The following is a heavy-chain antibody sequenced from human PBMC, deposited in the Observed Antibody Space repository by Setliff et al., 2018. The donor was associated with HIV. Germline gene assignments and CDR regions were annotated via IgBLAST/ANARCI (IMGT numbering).Heavy chain of an antibody. CDR3: ARDLGSGHFDY. CDR2: IYGTGST. V-gene: IGHV4-4*07. CDR1: GGSISGSY. Sequence: SETLSLTCTVSGGSISGSYWNWFRRPAGQGLEWIGRIYGTGSTFYNPSFKSRATFAVDTARSQFSLNLRTVTAADTAVYYCARDLGSGHFDYWGQGTLVT. J-gene: IGHJ4*02.